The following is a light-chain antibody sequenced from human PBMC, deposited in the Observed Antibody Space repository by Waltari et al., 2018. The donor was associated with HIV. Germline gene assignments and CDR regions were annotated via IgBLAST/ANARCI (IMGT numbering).Light chain of an antibody. CDR2: RNN. J-gene: IGLJ1*01. Sequence: QSVLTQPPSASGTPGQRVTIRCSGSSFNIGSNFVYWYQQLPGAAPKLLSYRNNQRPSGVADRFSGSNSGTSASRAISGLRSEDEADYYCAAWDDSLSGFYVVGTGTKVTVL. CDR3: AAWDDSLSGFYV. V-gene: IGLV1-47*01. CDR1: SFNIGSNF.